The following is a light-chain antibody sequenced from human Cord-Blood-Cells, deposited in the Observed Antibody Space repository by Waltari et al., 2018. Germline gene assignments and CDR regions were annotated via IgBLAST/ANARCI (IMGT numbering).Light chain of an antibody. CDR1: QSISSW. CDR3: QQYNSYPYT. Sequence: DIQMTQSPSTLSASVADRVTITCRASQSISSWLAWYQQNPGKAPKLLIYDVCSWESGVPSRFSGSGSGTEFTLNISSLLPDDFATYYCQQYNSYPYTFVQGTKLEI. J-gene: IGKJ2*01. CDR2: DVC. V-gene: IGKV1-5*01.